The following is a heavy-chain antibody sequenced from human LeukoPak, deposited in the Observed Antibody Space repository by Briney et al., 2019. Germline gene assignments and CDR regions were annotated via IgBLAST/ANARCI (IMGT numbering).Heavy chain of an antibody. D-gene: IGHD3-22*01. Sequence: ASVKVSCKASGYTFISYGISWVRQAPGQGLQWMGWISPYNGNTNYVQKFRGRVTITRNTSISTAYMELSSLRSEDTAVYYCARVSYYYASSGYSTDAFDIWGQGTMVTVSS. J-gene: IGHJ3*02. V-gene: IGHV1-18*01. CDR2: ISPYNGNT. CDR3: ARVSYYYASSGYSTDAFDI. CDR1: GYTFISYG.